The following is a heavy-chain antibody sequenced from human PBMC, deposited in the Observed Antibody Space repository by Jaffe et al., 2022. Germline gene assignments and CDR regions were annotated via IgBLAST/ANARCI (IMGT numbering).Heavy chain of an antibody. V-gene: IGHV3-30*02. J-gene: IGHJ6*03. CDR3: AKVGAGYCSSTSCSRNSYYYYYYYMDV. Sequence: QVQLVESGGGVVQPGGSLRLSCAASGFTFSSYGMHWVRQAPGKGLEWVAFIRYDGSNKYYADSVKGRFTISRDNSKNTLYLQMNSLRAEDTAVYYCAKVGAGYCSSTSCSRNSYYYYYYYMDVWGKGTTVTVSS. D-gene: IGHD2-2*01. CDR2: IRYDGSNK. CDR1: GFTFSSYG.